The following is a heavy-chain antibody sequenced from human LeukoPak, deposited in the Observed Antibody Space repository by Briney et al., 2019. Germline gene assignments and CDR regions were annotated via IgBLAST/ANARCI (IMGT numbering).Heavy chain of an antibody. Sequence: SQTLSLTCTVSGGSINSGGYYWSWIRQHPGKGLEWIGYIYYSGSTYYNPSLKSRVTISVDTSKNQFSLKLSSVTTADTAVYYCARYLTSHGNDYWGQGTLVTVSS. CDR2: IYYSGST. CDR3: ARYLTSHGNDY. V-gene: IGHV4-31*03. J-gene: IGHJ4*02. CDR1: GGSINSGGYY. D-gene: IGHD2-2*01.